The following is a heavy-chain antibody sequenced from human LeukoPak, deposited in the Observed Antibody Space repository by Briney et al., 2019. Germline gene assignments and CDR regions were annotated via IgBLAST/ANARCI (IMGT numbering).Heavy chain of an antibody. CDR2: ISWNSGSI. Sequence: GRSLRLSCAASGFTFDDYAMHWVRQAPGKGLEWVSGISWNSGSIGYADSVKGRFTISRDNAKNSPYLQMNSLRAEDTALYYCAKDTIAATGTGAFDIWGQGTMVTVSS. J-gene: IGHJ3*02. D-gene: IGHD6-13*01. CDR1: GFTFDDYA. V-gene: IGHV3-9*01. CDR3: AKDTIAATGTGAFDI.